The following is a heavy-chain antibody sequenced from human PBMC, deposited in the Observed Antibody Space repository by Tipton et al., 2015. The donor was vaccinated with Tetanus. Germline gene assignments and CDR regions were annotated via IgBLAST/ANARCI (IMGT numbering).Heavy chain of an antibody. D-gene: IGHD6-13*01. CDR1: GFTVSSNY. J-gene: IGHJ6*02. Sequence: QLVQSGGGLIQPGGSLRLSCAASGFTVSSNYMSWVRQAPGKGLEWVSVIYSGGSTYYADSVKGRFTISRDNSKNTLDLQMNSRRAEDTAVYYCARVRIAAAGTGYYYYCMDVLGQGTTVTVSS. CDR3: ARVRIAAAGTGYYYYCMDV. CDR2: IYSGGST. V-gene: IGHV3-53*01.